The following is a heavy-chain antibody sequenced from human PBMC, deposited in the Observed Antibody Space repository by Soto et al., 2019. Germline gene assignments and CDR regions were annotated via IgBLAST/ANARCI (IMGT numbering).Heavy chain of an antibody. CDR2: IYYSGST. V-gene: IGHV4-59*12. Sequence: PSETLSLTCTVSGGSISSYYWSWIRQPPGKGLEWIGYIYYSGSTYYNPSLKSRVTISVDTSKNQFSLKLSSVTAADTAVYYCARAYYDSSGYYSSPTEAPPYYFDYWGQGTLVTVSS. D-gene: IGHD3-22*01. J-gene: IGHJ4*02. CDR1: GGSISSYY. CDR3: ARAYYDSSGYYSSPTEAPPYYFDY.